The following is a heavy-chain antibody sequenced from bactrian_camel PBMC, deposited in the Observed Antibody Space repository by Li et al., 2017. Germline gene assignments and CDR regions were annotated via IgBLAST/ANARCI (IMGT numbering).Heavy chain of an antibody. CDR2: IHSDGRNT. CDR1: GFTFSSYH. Sequence: QLVESGGGLVQPGGSLRLSCTASGFTFSSYHMSWVRQAPGKGLEWVSSIHSDGRNTYYSDSVQGRFTISRDNAKSTVYLHLNSSKTEDTATYYCAAGYCSGGYCYSDFGYWGQGTQVTVS. V-gene: IGHV3-2*01. J-gene: IGHJ6*01. CDR3: AAGYCSGGYCYSDFGY. D-gene: IGHD2*01.